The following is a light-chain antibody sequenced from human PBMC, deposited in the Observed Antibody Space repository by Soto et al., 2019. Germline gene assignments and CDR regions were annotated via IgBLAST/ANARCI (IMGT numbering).Light chain of an antibody. CDR3: LQYNDWPRT. CDR2: DAS. Sequence: EIVMTQSPATLSVSPGERATLSCRASQSISSKLAWYQQRPGQAPRLLMFDASTRATGFPARFSGSGSGTEFALTISSLQSEDFAVYYCLQYNDWPRTFGQGTNLEI. CDR1: QSISSK. V-gene: IGKV3-15*01. J-gene: IGKJ2*01.